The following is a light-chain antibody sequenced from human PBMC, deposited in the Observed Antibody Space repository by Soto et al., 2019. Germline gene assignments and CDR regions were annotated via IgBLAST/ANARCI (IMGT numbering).Light chain of an antibody. Sequence: QSVLTQPASVSGSPGQSITISCTRTSSDVGGYNYVSWYQQHPGKAPKLMIYDVSNRPSGVSNRFSGSKSGYTASLTISGLQAEDEADYYCSSYTSSSTLVFGGGTKLTVL. J-gene: IGLJ2*01. CDR3: SSYTSSSTLV. V-gene: IGLV2-14*01. CDR2: DVS. CDR1: SSDVGGYNY.